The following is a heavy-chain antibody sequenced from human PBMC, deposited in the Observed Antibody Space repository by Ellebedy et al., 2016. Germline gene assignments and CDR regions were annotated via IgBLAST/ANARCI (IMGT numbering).Heavy chain of an antibody. CDR1: GGSISSSSYY. Sequence: SETLSLTXTVSGGSISSSSYYWSWIRQPPGKGLEWIGEINHSGSTNYNPSLKSRVTISVDTSKNQFSLKLSSVTAADTAVYYCARVSVIGVDYWGQGTLVTVSS. V-gene: IGHV4-39*07. CDR2: INHSGST. J-gene: IGHJ4*02. D-gene: IGHD3-16*02. CDR3: ARVSVIGVDY.